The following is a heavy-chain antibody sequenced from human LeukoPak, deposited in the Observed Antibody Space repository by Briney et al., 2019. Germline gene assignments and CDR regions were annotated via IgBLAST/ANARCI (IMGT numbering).Heavy chain of an antibody. CDR2: ISGSGGST. V-gene: IGHV3-23*01. J-gene: IGHJ4*02. CDR3: TRACSGGSCYSDY. D-gene: IGHD2-15*01. CDR1: GFTFSSYA. Sequence: PGGSLRLSCAASGFTFSSYAMSWVRQAPGKGLEWVSAISGSGGSTYYADSVKGRFTISRDNSKNTLYLQMNSLRAEDTAVYYCTRACSGGSCYSDYWGQGTLVTVSS.